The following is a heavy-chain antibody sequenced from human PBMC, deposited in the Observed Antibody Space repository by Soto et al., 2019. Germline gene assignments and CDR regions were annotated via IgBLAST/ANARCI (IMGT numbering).Heavy chain of an antibody. CDR1: GFTFSNYG. V-gene: IGHV3-23*01. J-gene: IGHJ4*02. CDR2: ISNSGGST. D-gene: IGHD3-10*01. CDR3: AKTSIQITMLRGVGYIDY. Sequence: GGSLRLSCAASGFTFSNYGMSWVRQAPGKGLEWVSSISNSGGSTYYADSVKGRFTISRDTSKNTLYLQMDSLRVEDTAIYYCAKTSIQITMLRGVGYIDYWGQGTLVTVSS.